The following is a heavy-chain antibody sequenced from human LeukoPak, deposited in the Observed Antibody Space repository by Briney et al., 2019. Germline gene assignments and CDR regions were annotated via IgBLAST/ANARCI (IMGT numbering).Heavy chain of an antibody. V-gene: IGHV3-30*18. CDR3: AKAGVADRDIDY. CDR1: GFTFSSYG. J-gene: IGHJ4*02. D-gene: IGHD6-19*01. Sequence: PGGSLRLSCAASGFTFSSYGMHWVRQAPGKGLEWVAVISYDGSNKYYVDSVKGRFTISRDNSKNTLYLQMNSLRAEDTAVYYCAKAGVADRDIDYWGQGTLVTVSS. CDR2: ISYDGSNK.